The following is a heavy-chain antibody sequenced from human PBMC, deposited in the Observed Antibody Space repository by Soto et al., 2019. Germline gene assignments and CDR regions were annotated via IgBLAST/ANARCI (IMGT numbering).Heavy chain of an antibody. J-gene: IGHJ6*02. D-gene: IGHD4-17*01. CDR3: ARYGPLYYYYGMDV. V-gene: IGHV3-53*02. CDR2: IYSGGST. Sequence: EVQLVETGGGLIQPGGSLRLSCAASGFTVSSNYMSWVRQAPGKGLEWVSVIYSGGSTYYADSVKGRFTISRDNSKNTLDLQMNSLRAEDTAVYYCARYGPLYYYYGMDVWGQGTTVTVSS. CDR1: GFTVSSNY.